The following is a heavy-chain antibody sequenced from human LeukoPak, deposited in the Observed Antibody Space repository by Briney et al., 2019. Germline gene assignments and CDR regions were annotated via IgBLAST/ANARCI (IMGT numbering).Heavy chain of an antibody. Sequence: AASVNVSCKASGGTFSSYAISWVRQAPGQGLEWMGGIIPIFGTANYAQKFQGRVTITADKSTSTAYMELSSLRSEDTAVYYCARAPGYSYGLDYWGQGTLVTVSS. J-gene: IGHJ4*02. V-gene: IGHV1-69*06. CDR1: GGTFSSYA. CDR3: ARAPGYSYGLDY. CDR2: IIPIFGTA. D-gene: IGHD5-18*01.